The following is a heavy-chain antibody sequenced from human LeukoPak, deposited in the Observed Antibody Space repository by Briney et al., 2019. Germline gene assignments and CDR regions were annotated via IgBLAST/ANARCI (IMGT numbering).Heavy chain of an antibody. D-gene: IGHD1-1*01. Sequence: SETLSLTCTVSGGSISSSSYYWGWIRQPPGKGLEWIGYVDYSGSTSYNPSLKRRVTISVDTSKNQFFLKVMYLTAADTAVYYCARGIRTGYGYWGQGTLVTVSS. CDR2: VDYSGST. V-gene: IGHV4-61*05. J-gene: IGHJ4*02. CDR3: ARGIRTGYGY. CDR1: GGSISSSSYY.